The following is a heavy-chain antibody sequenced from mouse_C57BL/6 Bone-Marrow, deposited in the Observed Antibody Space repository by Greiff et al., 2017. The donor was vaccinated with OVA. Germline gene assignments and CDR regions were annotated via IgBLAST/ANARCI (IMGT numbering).Heavy chain of an antibody. CDR3: ASDGSSYYYFDY. V-gene: IGHV5-17*01. J-gene: IGHJ2*01. D-gene: IGHD1-1*01. CDR1: GFTFSDYG. CDR2: ISSGSSTI. Sequence: EVKVVESGGGLVKPGGSLKLSCAASGFTFSDYGMHWVRQAPEKGLEWVAYISSGSSTIYYADTVKGRFTISRDNAKNTLFLQMTSLRSEDTAMYYCASDGSSYYYFDYWGQGTTLTVSS.